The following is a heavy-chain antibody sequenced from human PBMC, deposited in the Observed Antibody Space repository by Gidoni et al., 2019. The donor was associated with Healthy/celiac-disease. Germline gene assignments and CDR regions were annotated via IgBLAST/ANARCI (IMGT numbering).Heavy chain of an antibody. V-gene: IGHV3-30*03. J-gene: IGHJ4*02. Sequence: QVQLVESGGGVVQPGRSLRLSCAASGFTFRSYAMHWVRQAPGKGLEWVAVISYDGSNKYYADSVKGRFTISRDNSKNTLYLQMNSLRAEDTAVYYCARDYDFWSGYSQDYAIDYWGQGTLVTVSS. D-gene: IGHD3-3*01. CDR2: ISYDGSNK. CDR3: ARDYDFWSGYSQDYAIDY. CDR1: GFTFRSYA.